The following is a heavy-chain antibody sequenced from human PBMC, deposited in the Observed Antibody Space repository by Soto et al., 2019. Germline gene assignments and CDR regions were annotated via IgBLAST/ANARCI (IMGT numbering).Heavy chain of an antibody. CDR1: GGSISSSSYY. D-gene: IGHD5-18*01. V-gene: IGHV4-39*01. CDR3: ARRLDTAMVSYYYYGMDV. J-gene: IGHJ6*02. CDR2: IYYSGST. Sequence: QLQLQESGPGLVKPSETLSLTCTVSGGSISSSSYYWGWIRQPPGKGLEWIGSIYYSGSTYYNPSLKSRVTISVDTSKNQFSLKLSSVTAADTAVYYCARRLDTAMVSYYYYGMDVWGQGTTVTVSS.